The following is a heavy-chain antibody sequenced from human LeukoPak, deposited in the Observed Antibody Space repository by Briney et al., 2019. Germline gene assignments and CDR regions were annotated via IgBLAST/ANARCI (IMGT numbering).Heavy chain of an antibody. CDR3: VRVPQRVPHNWFDP. Sequence: GAPVKVSCKASGYTFTSNDINWVRQATGQGLEWMGWMNPHSGSVGYAQKFQGRVIMTWDTSISTAYMELSSLTSDDTAVYYCVRVPQRVPHNWFDPWGQGTLVTVSS. V-gene: IGHV1-8*01. J-gene: IGHJ5*02. CDR2: MNPHSGSV. D-gene: IGHD1-1*01. CDR1: GYTFTSND.